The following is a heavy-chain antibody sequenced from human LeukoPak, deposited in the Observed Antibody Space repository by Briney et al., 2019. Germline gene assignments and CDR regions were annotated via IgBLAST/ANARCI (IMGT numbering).Heavy chain of an antibody. CDR1: GFTVGTNY. V-gene: IGHV3-66*01. J-gene: IGHJ4*02. CDR3: ARDSSRSYNLEY. D-gene: IGHD1-1*01. CDR2: IYSGGST. Sequence: GGSLRLSCAASGFTVGTNYMSWVRQAPGKGLEWVSVIYSGGSTYYADSVKGRFTISRDNSKNTLYLQMNSLRAEDTAVYYCARDSSRSYNLEYWGRGTLVTVSS.